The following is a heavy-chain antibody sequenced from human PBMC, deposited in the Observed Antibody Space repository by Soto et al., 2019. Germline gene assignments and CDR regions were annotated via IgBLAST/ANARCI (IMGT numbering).Heavy chain of an antibody. J-gene: IGHJ6*03. CDR2: INPNSGGT. CDR1: GYTFTGYY. D-gene: IGHD6-13*01. Sequence: VSVTVSCKASGYTFTGYYMHWVRQAPGQGLEWMGWINPNSGGTNYAQKFQGWVTMTRDTSISTAYMELSRLRSDDTAVYYCARGQSIAAAGSFPGYYYYYYYMDVWGKGTTVTVSS. V-gene: IGHV1-2*04. CDR3: ARGQSIAAAGSFPGYYYYYYYMDV.